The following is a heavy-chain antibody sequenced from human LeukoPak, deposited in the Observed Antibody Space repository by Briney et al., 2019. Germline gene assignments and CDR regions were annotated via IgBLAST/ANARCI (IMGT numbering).Heavy chain of an antibody. CDR3: ATVEVGTVDVFDI. CDR1: VGSVTNYH. J-gene: IGHJ3*02. Sequence: SETLSLTCTVSVGSVTNYHWSWIRQPAGKGLEWIARFYTGGSTTYNPSLNGRATMSVDTSMNHFSLKLTSVTAADTAIYCATVEVGTVDVFDIWGQGTMVTVSS. D-gene: IGHD1-26*01. CDR2: FYTGGST. V-gene: IGHV4-4*07.